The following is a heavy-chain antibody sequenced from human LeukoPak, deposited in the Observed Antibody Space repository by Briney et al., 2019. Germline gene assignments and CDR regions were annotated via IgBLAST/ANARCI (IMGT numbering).Heavy chain of an antibody. CDR2: IYYSGST. CDR3: ARLYDSSGYPIDY. Sequence: SETLSLTCTVSGGSISSGDYYWSWIRQPPGKGLEWIGYIYYSGSTYYNPSLKSRVTISVDTSKNQFSLKLSSVTAADTAVYYCARLYDSSGYPIDYWGQGTLVTVSS. D-gene: IGHD3-22*01. CDR1: GGSISSGDYY. V-gene: IGHV4-30-4*08. J-gene: IGHJ4*02.